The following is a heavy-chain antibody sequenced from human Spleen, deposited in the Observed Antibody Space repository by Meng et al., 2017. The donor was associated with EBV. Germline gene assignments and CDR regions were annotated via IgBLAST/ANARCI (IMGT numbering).Heavy chain of an antibody. D-gene: IGHD3-22*01. CDR1: GGSISGTNW. CDR3: TTRLYFDDSYGSLWDN. Sequence: QVQLQESGPGLVQPPGTLSLTCGVSGGSISGTNWWTWVRQPPGKGLEWIGEISTSGSTSYNPSLKSRTTISLDKSKNQFSLKLTSVTAADTAAYYCTTRLYFDDSYGSLWDNWGQGTPVTVAS. V-gene: IGHV4-4*03. CDR2: ISTSGST. J-gene: IGHJ4*02.